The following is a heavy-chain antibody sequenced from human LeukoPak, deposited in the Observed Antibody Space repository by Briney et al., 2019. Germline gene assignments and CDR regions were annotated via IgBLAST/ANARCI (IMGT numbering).Heavy chain of an antibody. J-gene: IGHJ5*02. D-gene: IGHD6-13*01. CDR2: IYSGDSET. Sequence: GESLKISCEGSGYSFTNYWTGWVRQVPGKGLEWMGIIYSGDSETRYSPSFQGQVTISVDKSISTAYLEWSSLKASDTAMYYCARSYSSSWSEWSVVGNWLDPWGQGTLVTVSS. CDR1: GYSFTNYW. CDR3: ARSYSSSWSEWSVVGNWLDP. V-gene: IGHV5-51*01.